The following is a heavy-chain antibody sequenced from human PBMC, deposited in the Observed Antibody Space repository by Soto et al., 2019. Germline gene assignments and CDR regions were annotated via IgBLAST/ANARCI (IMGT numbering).Heavy chain of an antibody. CDR2: VDPVDSYT. J-gene: IGHJ6*02. CDR3: ARHGGYCSSTSCYMSHDHYYGMDV. V-gene: IGHV5-10-1*01. Sequence: PXESLTIPFTSPGYSFTSYWISLVRQMPGKGLGWMGSVDPVDSYTNYSPSFQGHVTISADQSISTAYLQWSSLKASDTAMYYCARHGGYCSSTSCYMSHDHYYGMDVWGQGTKVTVYS. CDR1: GYSFTSYW. D-gene: IGHD2-2*02.